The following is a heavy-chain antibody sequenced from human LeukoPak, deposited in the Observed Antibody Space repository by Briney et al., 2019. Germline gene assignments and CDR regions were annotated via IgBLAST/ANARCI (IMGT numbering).Heavy chain of an antibody. D-gene: IGHD5-18*01. V-gene: IGHV3-7*01. Sequence: GGSLRLSCAASGFTFSSYWMSWVRQAPGKGLEWVANIKQDGSEKYYVDSVKGRFTISRDNAKNSLYLQMNSLRAEDTAVYYCARVARGYSYGYYGMDVWGQGTTVTVSS. CDR3: ARVARGYSYGYYGMDV. CDR2: IKQDGSEK. J-gene: IGHJ6*02. CDR1: GFTFSSYW.